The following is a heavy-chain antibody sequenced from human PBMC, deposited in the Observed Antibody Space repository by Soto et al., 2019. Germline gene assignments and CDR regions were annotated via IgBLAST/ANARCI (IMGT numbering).Heavy chain of an antibody. V-gene: IGHV4-59*01. J-gene: IGHJ5*02. Sequence: PSETLSLTCPVSFGSISSYYLSLILQPPGKGLEWIGYIYYSGSTNYNPSLKSRVTISVDTSKNQFSLKLSSVTAADTAVYYCARVRHSSSWYWFDPWGQGTLVTVSS. CDR2: IYYSGST. CDR1: FGSISSYY. D-gene: IGHD6-13*01. CDR3: ARVRHSSSWYWFDP.